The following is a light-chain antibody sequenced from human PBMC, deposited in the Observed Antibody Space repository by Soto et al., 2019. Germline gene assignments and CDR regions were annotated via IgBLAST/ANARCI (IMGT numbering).Light chain of an antibody. Sequence: DIVLTQSPGTLSLSPGERVTLSCRASQSVTSSNLAWYQQKPGQAPSLLISGASTRATGIPDRFIGSGSGTDFSLPISRLEPEDFAVYYCQQYHTSPLTFGGGTKVEI. CDR1: QSVTSSN. J-gene: IGKJ4*01. V-gene: IGKV3-20*01. CDR3: QQYHTSPLT. CDR2: GAS.